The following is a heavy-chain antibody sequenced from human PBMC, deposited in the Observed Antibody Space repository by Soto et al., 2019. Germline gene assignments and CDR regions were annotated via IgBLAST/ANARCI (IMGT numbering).Heavy chain of an antibody. CDR1: GGTFSSYT. CDR2: IIPILGIA. D-gene: IGHD2-15*01. Sequence: ASVKVSCKASGGTFSSYTISWVRQAPGQGLEWMGRIIPILGIANYAQKFQGRVTITADKSTSTAYMELSSLRSEDTAVYYCIRVEVVVAATDEYFQHWGQGTLVTVSS. J-gene: IGHJ1*01. V-gene: IGHV1-69*02. CDR3: IRVEVVVAATDEYFQH.